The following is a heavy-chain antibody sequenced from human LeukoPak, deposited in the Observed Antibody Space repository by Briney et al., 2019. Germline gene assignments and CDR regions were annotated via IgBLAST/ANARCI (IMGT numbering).Heavy chain of an antibody. V-gene: IGHV4-34*01. J-gene: IGHJ6*03. D-gene: IGHD2-8*01. CDR3: ARALLMNYYYMDV. Sequence: SETLSLTCAVYGGSFSDYYWSWIRQSPGKGLEWIGEVNHSGSTNYNPSLKSRVTISVDTSKNQFSLKLSSVTAADTAVYYCARALLMNYYYMDVWGKGTTVTVSS. CDR2: VNHSGST. CDR1: GGSFSDYY.